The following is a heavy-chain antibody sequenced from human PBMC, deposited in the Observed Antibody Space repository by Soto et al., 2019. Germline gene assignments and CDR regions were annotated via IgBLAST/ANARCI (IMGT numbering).Heavy chain of an antibody. V-gene: IGHV4-59*01. CDR1: GGSISGYY. J-gene: IGHJ4*02. Sequence: SETLSLTCTVSGGSISGYYWSWIRQPPGKGLEWIGYIYYSGSTNYNPSLKSRVTISVDTSKNQFSLKLSSVTAADPAVYYCERAIGDYRFDYWGQGTLVTVYS. CDR3: ERAIGDYRFDY. D-gene: IGHD4-17*01. CDR2: IYYSGST.